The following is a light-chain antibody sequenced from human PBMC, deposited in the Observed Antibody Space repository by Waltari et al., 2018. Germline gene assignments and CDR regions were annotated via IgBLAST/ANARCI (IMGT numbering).Light chain of an antibody. Sequence: EIVLTQSQGTLSLSPGERATLSCRASQSISRYLVWYQQKPGQAPRLLIYDASNRVTGTPARFSGSGSGTDFTLTISNLEPEDFAVYYCQHRDNWPLTFGGGTKVEI. V-gene: IGKV3-11*01. CDR1: QSISRY. CDR3: QHRDNWPLT. J-gene: IGKJ4*01. CDR2: DAS.